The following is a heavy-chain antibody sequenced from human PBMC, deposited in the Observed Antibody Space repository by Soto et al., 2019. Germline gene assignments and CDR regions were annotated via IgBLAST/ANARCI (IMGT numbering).Heavy chain of an antibody. V-gene: IGHV1-69*02. CDR2: IIPILGIE. Sequence: QVQLVQSGAEVKKPGYAVNVSCKASGGTLSSYTISWVRQAPGQGLEWVGSIIPILGIENYAQKLQGRVTINPHKSASTPYMELSSLRSEDTAVYDCARGYSGNWYGVDPWGQGTLFTFCS. CDR1: GGTLSSYT. D-gene: IGHD6-13*01. CDR3: ARGYSGNWYGVDP. J-gene: IGHJ5*01.